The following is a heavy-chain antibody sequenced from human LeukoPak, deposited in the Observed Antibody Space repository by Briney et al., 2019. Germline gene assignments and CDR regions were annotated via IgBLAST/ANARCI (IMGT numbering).Heavy chain of an antibody. Sequence: GGSLRLSCAASGFTFSDYYMSWIRQAPGKGLEWISYISRGGSTIYYADSVKGRFTISRDNAKNSLYLQMNSLRAEDTAVYYCAITPRRYNYGFDYWGQGTLVTVSS. D-gene: IGHD5-18*01. CDR1: GFTFSDYY. CDR3: AITPRRYNYGFDY. CDR2: ISRGGSTI. V-gene: IGHV3-11*01. J-gene: IGHJ4*02.